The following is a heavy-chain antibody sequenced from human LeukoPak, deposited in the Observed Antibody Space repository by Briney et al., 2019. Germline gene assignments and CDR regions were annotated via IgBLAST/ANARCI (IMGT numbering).Heavy chain of an antibody. CDR1: GYSFTSYW. CDR2: IYPGDSDT. V-gene: IGHV5-51*01. Sequence: GESLQISCKGSGYSFTSYWIGWVRQLPGKGLEWMGIIYPGDSDTRYSPSFQGQVTISADKSISTAYLQWSSLKASDTAMYYCARKKYSSGWYLDYWGQGTLVTVSS. D-gene: IGHD6-19*01. J-gene: IGHJ4*02. CDR3: ARKKYSSGWYLDY.